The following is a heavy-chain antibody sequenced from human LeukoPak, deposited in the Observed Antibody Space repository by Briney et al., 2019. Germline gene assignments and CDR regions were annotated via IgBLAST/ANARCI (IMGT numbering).Heavy chain of an antibody. Sequence: SETLSLTCTVSGGSISSSSYYWGWIRQPPGKGLEWIVSIYYSGSTYYNPSLKSRVTISVDTSKNQFSLKLSSVTAADTAVYYCARPKGSSSTWFDHWGQGTLVTVSS. CDR2: IYYSGST. CDR1: GGSISSSSYY. V-gene: IGHV4-39*01. D-gene: IGHD6-6*01. J-gene: IGHJ5*02. CDR3: ARPKGSSSTWFDH.